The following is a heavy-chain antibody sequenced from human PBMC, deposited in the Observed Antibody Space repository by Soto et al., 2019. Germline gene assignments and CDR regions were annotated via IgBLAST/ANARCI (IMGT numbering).Heavy chain of an antibody. V-gene: IGHV3-66*01. CDR3: ARGFKGSYRYGPFDY. CDR2: IYSGGST. Sequence: GGSLRLSCAASGFTVSSNYMSWVRQAPGKGLEWVSVIYSGGSTYYADSVKGRFTISRDNSKNTLYLQMNSLRAEDTAVYYCARGFKGSYRYGPFDYWGQGTLVTVSS. J-gene: IGHJ4*02. D-gene: IGHD3-16*02. CDR1: GFTVSSNY.